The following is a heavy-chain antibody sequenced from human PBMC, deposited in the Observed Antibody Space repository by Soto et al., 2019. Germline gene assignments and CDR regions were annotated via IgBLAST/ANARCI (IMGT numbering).Heavy chain of an antibody. Sequence: SETLSLTCTVSGGSISSSSYYWGWIRQPPGKGLEWIGSIYYSGSTYYNPSLKSRVTISVDTSKNQFSLKLSSVTAADTAVYYCAKDSETMAVAGIFDYWGQGTLVTVSS. J-gene: IGHJ4*02. V-gene: IGHV4-39*02. D-gene: IGHD6-19*01. CDR1: GGSISSSSYY. CDR2: IYYSGST. CDR3: AKDSETMAVAGIFDY.